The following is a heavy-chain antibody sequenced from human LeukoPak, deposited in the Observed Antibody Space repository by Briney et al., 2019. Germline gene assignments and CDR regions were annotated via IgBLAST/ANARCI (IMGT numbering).Heavy chain of an antibody. Sequence: GRSLRLSCAASGFTFSSYAMHWVRQAPGKGLEWVAVISYDGSNKYYADSVKGRFTISRDNSKNTLYLQMNSLRAEDTAAYYCARDNRATVTTLDYWGQGTLVTVSS. V-gene: IGHV3-30-3*01. D-gene: IGHD4-17*01. CDR1: GFTFSSYA. CDR3: ARDNRATVTTLDY. CDR2: ISYDGSNK. J-gene: IGHJ4*02.